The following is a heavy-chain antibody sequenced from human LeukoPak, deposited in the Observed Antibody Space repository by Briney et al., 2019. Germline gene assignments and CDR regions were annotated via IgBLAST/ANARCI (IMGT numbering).Heavy chain of an antibody. CDR1: GFTFSAYA. V-gene: IGHV3-23*01. CDR2: ISGDSDII. J-gene: IGHJ4*02. Sequence: SGGSLRLSCTASGFTFSAYAMNWVRQAPGKGLEWVSIISGDSDIIHYADSVKGRFTISGDNSKNTLFLHMNSLRAEDTAVYYCAKDRGYWGPGTLVSVSS. CDR3: AKDRGY.